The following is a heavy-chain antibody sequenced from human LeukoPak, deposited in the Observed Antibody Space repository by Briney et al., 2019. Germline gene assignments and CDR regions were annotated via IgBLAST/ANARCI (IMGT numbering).Heavy chain of an antibody. CDR2: IYYSGST. V-gene: IGHV4-39*01. Sequence: SETLSLTCTVSGGSISSNNYFWGWIRQPPGKGLEWIGNIYYSGSTYYNPSLKSRVTISVDTSKNQFPLKLSSVTAADTAVYYCARAKWHPYGALGYYYMDVWGKGTTVTISS. CDR1: GGSISSNNYF. CDR3: ARAKWHPYGALGYYYMDV. D-gene: IGHD4-17*01. J-gene: IGHJ6*03.